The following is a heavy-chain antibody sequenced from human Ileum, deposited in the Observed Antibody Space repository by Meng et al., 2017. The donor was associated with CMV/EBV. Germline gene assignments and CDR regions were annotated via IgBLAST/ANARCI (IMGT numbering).Heavy chain of an antibody. CDR2: LYSSGVT. CDR1: GAPISSFDY. D-gene: IGHD4-23*01. V-gene: IGHV4-39*07. J-gene: IGHJ4*02. Sequence: QPQLQESGPGLVKPSETLSLTCTVSGAPISSFDYWAWIRQSPGKGLEWIGSLYSSGVTYYNPPLKSRVTLSVDTSKNQFFLKLTSVTAADTGLYYCATNSEDYWGQGTLVTVSS. CDR3: ATNSEDY.